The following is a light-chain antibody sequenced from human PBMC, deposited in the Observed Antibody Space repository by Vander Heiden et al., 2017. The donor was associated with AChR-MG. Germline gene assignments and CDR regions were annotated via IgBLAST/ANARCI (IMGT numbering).Light chain of an antibody. CDR2: QDS. CDR3: QAWDSSTASV. J-gene: IGLJ1*01. Sequence: YELTQPPSVSVSPGQTASITCTGEKLGDKYACWYQQNPAQSPLLVIYQDSKRPSGIPERFSGSNSGNTATLTISGTQAMDEADYYCQAWDSSTASVFGTGTKVTVL. CDR1: KLGDKY. V-gene: IGLV3-1*01.